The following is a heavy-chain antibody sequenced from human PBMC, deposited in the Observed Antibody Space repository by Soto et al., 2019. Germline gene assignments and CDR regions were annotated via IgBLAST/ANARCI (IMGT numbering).Heavy chain of an antibody. J-gene: IGHJ6*03. D-gene: IGHD2-15*01. CDR1: GGSISSGGYY. Sequence: QVQLQESGPGLVKPSQTLSLTCTVSGGSISSGGYYWSWIRQHPGKGLEWIGYIYYSGSTYYNPSLKCRVTISVDTSKNQFSLKLSSVTAADTAVYYCARDSLDIVVVSRHYYYMDVWGKGTTVTVSS. CDR3: ARDSLDIVVVSRHYYYMDV. CDR2: IYYSGST. V-gene: IGHV4-31*03.